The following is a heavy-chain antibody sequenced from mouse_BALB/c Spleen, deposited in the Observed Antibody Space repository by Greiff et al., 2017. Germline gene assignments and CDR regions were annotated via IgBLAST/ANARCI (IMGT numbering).Heavy chain of an antibody. CDR2: LWSGGST. CDR3: ASLYYRYDGYAMDY. D-gene: IGHD2-14*01. Sequence: VQRVESGPGLVQPSQSLSITCTVTGFSLTSYGVHWVRQSPGKGLEWLGVLWSGGSTAYNAAFLSRLSISKDNSKSQVFFKMNSLQANDTAIYYCASLYYRYDGYAMDYWGQGTSVTVSS. V-gene: IGHV2-2*02. J-gene: IGHJ4*01. CDR1: GFSLTSYG.